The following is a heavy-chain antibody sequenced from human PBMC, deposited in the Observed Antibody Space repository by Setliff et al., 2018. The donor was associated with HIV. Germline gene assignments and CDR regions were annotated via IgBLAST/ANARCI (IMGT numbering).Heavy chain of an antibody. CDR1: GYSISSDYW. J-gene: IGHJ5*02. V-gene: IGHV4-38-2*02. D-gene: IGHD3-22*01. CDR2: IYHSGNT. CDR3: ASRIYYYDESRVLREEGFVP. Sequence: SETLSLTCTVSGYSISSDYWWGWIRQPPGKGLEWIGSIYHSGNTYYNPSLKSRVIISVDMSKNQFSLKLTSVTAADTAVYYCASRIYYYDESRVLREEGFVPWGQGTLVTVSS.